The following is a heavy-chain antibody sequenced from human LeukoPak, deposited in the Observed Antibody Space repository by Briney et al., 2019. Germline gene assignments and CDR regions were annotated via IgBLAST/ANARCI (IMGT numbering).Heavy chain of an antibody. CDR3: ALQAAAGLPRVDY. J-gene: IGHJ4*02. D-gene: IGHD6-13*01. Sequence: SETLSLTCTVSGGSISSYYWSWLRQPAGKGLEWIGRIYTSGSTNYNPSLKSRVTMSVDTSKNQFSLKLSSVTAADTAVYYCALQAAAGLPRVDYWGQGTLVTVSS. V-gene: IGHV4-4*07. CDR1: GGSISSYY. CDR2: IYTSGST.